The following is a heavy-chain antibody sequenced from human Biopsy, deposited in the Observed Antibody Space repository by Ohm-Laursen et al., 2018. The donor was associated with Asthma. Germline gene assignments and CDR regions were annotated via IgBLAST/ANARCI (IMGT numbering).Heavy chain of an antibody. CDR2: IYWDDYN. V-gene: IGHV2-5*02. D-gene: IGHD3-9*01. CDR1: GFSPRTPGVG. J-gene: IGHJ5*02. Sequence: TQTLTLTCSFSGFSPRTPGVGVGWIRQSPGKALEWLALIYWDDYNLFRPSLKRRLTITKDPSKNQVVLAMTKMDPVDSGTYYCALSQDSGFDDHSPSWFDPWGQGTLVTVSS. CDR3: ALSQDSGFDDHSPSWFDP.